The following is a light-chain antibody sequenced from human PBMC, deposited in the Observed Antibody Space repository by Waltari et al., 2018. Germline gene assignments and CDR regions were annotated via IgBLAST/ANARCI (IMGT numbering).Light chain of an antibody. J-gene: IGLJ1*01. V-gene: IGLV2-23*01. CDR3: CSYAGGSAPYV. Sequence: QSALTQPASVSGSPGQPITISCTGTSSDVGSYNLVSWFQQHPGKAPKLMIYEGSKRPLGVSNRFSGSKSGNTASLTISGLQAEDEADYYCCSYAGGSAPYVFGTGTKVTVL. CDR2: EGS. CDR1: SSDVGSYNL.